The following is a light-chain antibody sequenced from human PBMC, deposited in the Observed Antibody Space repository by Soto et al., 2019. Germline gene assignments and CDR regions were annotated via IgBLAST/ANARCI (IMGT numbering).Light chain of an antibody. CDR1: SSDIGGFNY. CDR2: DVT. Sequence: QSALTQPASVSGSPGRSVTISCTGTSSDIGGFNYVSWYQHLPGRAPKLIIYDVTNRPSGISYRFSASKSGGTASLTISGLQAEDEAYYYCSSYSRSTTHVVFGGGTKVTVL. CDR3: SSYSRSTTHVV. J-gene: IGLJ2*01. V-gene: IGLV2-14*03.